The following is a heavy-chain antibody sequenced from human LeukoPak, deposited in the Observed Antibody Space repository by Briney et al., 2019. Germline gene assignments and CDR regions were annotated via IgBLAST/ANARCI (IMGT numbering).Heavy chain of an antibody. CDR1: GFIFGDYA. V-gene: IGHV3-49*04. CDR3: ARGLGGYESYDYVWGSYRYTRDNWFDP. J-gene: IGHJ5*02. Sequence: GGSLRLSCSTSGFIFGDYAMSWVRQAPGKGLEWLGLIRSNTYGGTTEYAASVNGRFTISRDDSKSIAYLQMNSLRAEDTAVYYCARGLGGYESYDYVWGSYRYTRDNWFDPWGQGTLVTVSS. D-gene: IGHD3-16*02. CDR2: IRSNTYGGTT.